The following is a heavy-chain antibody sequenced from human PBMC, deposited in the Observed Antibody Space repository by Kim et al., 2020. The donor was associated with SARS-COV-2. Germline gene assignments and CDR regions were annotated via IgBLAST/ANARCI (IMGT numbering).Heavy chain of an antibody. D-gene: IGHD5-12*01. CDR2: INAGNGNT. CDR1: GYTFTSYA. CDR3: ASSGGYSGYYQDYYGMDV. V-gene: IGHV1-3*01. Sequence: ASVKVSCKASGYTFTSYAMHWVRQAPGQRLEWMGWINAGNGNTKYSQKFQGRVTITRDTSASTAYMELSSLRSEDMAVYYCASSGGYSGYYQDYYGMDVWGQGTTVTVSS. J-gene: IGHJ6*02.